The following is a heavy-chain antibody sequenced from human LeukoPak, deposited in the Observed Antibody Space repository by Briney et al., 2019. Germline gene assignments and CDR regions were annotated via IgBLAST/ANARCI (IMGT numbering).Heavy chain of an antibody. CDR2: IYTSGGT. Sequence: SETLSLTCTVSGGSISSYYWSWIRQPAGKGLEWIGRIYTSGGTNYNPSLKSRVTMSVDTSKNQFSLKLSSVTAADTAVYYCAREGYDFWSGYAIDYWGQGTLVTVSS. CDR1: GGSISSYY. CDR3: AREGYDFWSGYAIDY. D-gene: IGHD3-3*01. V-gene: IGHV4-4*07. J-gene: IGHJ4*02.